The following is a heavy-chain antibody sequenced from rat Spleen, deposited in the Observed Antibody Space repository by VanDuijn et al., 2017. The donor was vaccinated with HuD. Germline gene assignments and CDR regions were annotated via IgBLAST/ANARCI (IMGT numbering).Heavy chain of an antibody. J-gene: IGHJ2*01. CDR3: TRFYGFTNYFDY. D-gene: IGHD1-1*01. Sequence: PGNKMEWLGHISYSGNTSYHPSLKSRISFTRDTSANQFFLHLNSVTSEDTATYYCTRFYGFTNYFDYWGQGVMVTVSS. V-gene: IGHV3-1*01. CDR2: ISYSGNT.